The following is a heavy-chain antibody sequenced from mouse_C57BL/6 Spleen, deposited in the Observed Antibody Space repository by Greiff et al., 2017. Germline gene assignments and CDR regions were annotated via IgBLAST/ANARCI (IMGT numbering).Heavy chain of an antibody. J-gene: IGHJ2*01. Sequence: QVQLQQSGAELARPGASVKLSCKASGYTFTSYGISWVKQRTGQGLEWIGEIYPRTGNTHYNEKCKGKATLTADKSSSTAYMELRSRTFEDSAVYFCARRDGDLGYWGQGTTLTVSS. CDR3: ARRDGDLGY. CDR1: GYTFTSYG. V-gene: IGHV1-81*01. CDR2: IYPRTGNT. D-gene: IGHD2-13*01.